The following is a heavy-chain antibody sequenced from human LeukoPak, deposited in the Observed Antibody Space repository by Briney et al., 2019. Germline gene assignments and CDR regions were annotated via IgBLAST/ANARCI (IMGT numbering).Heavy chain of an antibody. CDR1: GLTVSNNY. J-gene: IGHJ4*02. D-gene: IGHD4-17*01. V-gene: IGHV3-66*02. CDR2: IYSGGST. Sequence: PGGSLRLSCAASGLTVSNNYMSWVRQAPGKGLDWVSVIYSGGSTYYADSVKGRFTISRDNSKNTLYLQMNSLRAEDTAVYYCARDLRPNRYFDYWGGNPGHRLL. CDR3: ARDLRPNRYFDY.